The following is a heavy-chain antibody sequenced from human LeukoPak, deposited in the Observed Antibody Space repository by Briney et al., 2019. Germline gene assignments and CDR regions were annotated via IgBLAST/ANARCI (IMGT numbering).Heavy chain of an antibody. J-gene: IGHJ4*02. V-gene: IGHV3-7*03. CDR3: AKDAVPAALGEYFFDY. CDR2: IKQDGSEK. CDR1: GFTISSYW. Sequence: GGSLRLSCAASGFTISSYWMNWVRQAPGKGLEWVANIKQDGSEKKYVDSVKGRFTISRGNSKNTLYLQMNSLRDEDTAVYYCAKDAVPAALGEYFFDYWGQGTRVTVSS. D-gene: IGHD2-2*01.